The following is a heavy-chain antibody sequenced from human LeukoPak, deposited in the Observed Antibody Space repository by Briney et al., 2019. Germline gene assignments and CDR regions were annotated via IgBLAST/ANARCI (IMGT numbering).Heavy chain of an antibody. CDR3: ARLVVVAATQS. D-gene: IGHD2-15*01. CDR1: GFTFSSYE. V-gene: IGHV3-48*03. CDR2: ISSSGSTI. J-gene: IGHJ5*02. Sequence: PGGSLRLSCAASGFTFSSYEMNWVRQAPGKGLEWVSYISSSGSTIYYADSVKGRFTISRDNAKHSLYLQMTSLRAEDTAVYYCARLVVVAATQSWGQGTLVTVSS.